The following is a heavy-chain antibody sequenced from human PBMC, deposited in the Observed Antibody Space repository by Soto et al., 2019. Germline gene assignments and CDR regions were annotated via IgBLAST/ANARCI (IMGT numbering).Heavy chain of an antibody. D-gene: IGHD4-17*01. J-gene: IGHJ6*02. CDR2: IYPGDSDT. CDR1: GYSFISYW. Sequence: PGESLKISCKGSGYSFISYWNGWVRQMPGKGLEWMGIIYPGDSDTRYSPSFQGQVTISADKSISTAYLQWSSLKASDTAMYYCARHRWDYGDDYYYYGMDVWGQGTTVTVSS. CDR3: ARHRWDYGDDYYYYGMDV. V-gene: IGHV5-51*01.